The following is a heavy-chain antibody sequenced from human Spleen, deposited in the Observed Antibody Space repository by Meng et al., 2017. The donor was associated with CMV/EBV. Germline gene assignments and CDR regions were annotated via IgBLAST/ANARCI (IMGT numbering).Heavy chain of an antibody. CDR3: AVYRPWFDY. CDR1: GFTFSRTA. Sequence: GESLKISCAASGFTFSRTAMTWVRQAPGKGLEWVSGISGTGNSAYYADSVKGRFTISRDNSKNTLYLQMNSLRAEDTAVHYCAVYRPWFDYWGQGTLVTVSS. CDR2: ISGTGNSA. V-gene: IGHV3-23*01. J-gene: IGHJ4*02. D-gene: IGHD2-2*02.